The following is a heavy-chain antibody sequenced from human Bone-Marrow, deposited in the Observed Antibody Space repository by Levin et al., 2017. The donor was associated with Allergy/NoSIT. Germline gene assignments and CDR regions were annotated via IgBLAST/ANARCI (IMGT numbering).Heavy chain of an antibody. D-gene: IGHD4-23*01. CDR2: IVQDGSKQ. J-gene: IGHJ4*02. CDR1: GFTFSNSW. Sequence: LSLTCAASGFTFSNSWMSWVRQAPGKGLEWVANIVQDGSKQYYMDSVRGRFTISRDNAKNSLSLQMNSLRAEDTAVYYCARDKDYSGNRGDYWGQGTLVTVSS. CDR3: ARDKDYSGNRGDY. V-gene: IGHV3-7*04.